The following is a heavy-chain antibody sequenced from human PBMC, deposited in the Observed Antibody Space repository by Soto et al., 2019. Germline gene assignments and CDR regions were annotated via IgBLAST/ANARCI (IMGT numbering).Heavy chain of an antibody. Sequence: SVKVSCKASGGTFSSYTISWVRQAPGQGLEWMGRIIPILGIANYAQKFQGRVTITADKSTSTAYMELSSLRSEDTAVYYCARGPDYGDYPFDYWGQGTLVTVSS. CDR3: ARGPDYGDYPFDY. J-gene: IGHJ4*02. D-gene: IGHD4-17*01. CDR1: GGTFSSYT. CDR2: IIPILGIA. V-gene: IGHV1-69*02.